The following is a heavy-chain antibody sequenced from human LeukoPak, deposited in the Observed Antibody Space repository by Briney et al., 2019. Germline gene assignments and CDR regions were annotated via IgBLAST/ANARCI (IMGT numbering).Heavy chain of an antibody. CDR1: GYTFTSYD. CDR3: ASSRLRFKRGRALFDP. Sequence: ASVKVSCKASGYTFTSYDINWVRQATGQGLEWMGWMNPNSGNTGYAQKFQGRVTMTRNTSISTAYMELSSLRSEDTAVYYCASSRLRFKRGRALFDPWGQGTLVTVSS. V-gene: IGHV1-8*01. D-gene: IGHD3-3*01. CDR2: MNPNSGNT. J-gene: IGHJ5*02.